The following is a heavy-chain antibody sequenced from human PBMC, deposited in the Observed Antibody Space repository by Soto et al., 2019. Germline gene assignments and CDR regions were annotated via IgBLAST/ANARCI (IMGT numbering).Heavy chain of an antibody. CDR2: ICYSGST. CDR3: TTVAYGEYVSDY. D-gene: IGHD4-17*01. CDR1: GGSISSYC. J-gene: IGHJ4*02. Sequence: SETLSLTCTVSGGSISSYCWSWIRQPPGKGLEWIGYICYSGSTNYNPSLKSRVTISVDTSKNQFSLKLSSVTAADTAVYYCTTVAYGEYVSDYWGRGTLVTVSS. V-gene: IGHV4-59*08.